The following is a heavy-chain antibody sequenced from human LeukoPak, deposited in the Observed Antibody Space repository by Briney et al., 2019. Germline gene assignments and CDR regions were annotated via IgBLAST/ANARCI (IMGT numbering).Heavy chain of an antibody. CDR3: ARAGSGRSPDWFDP. D-gene: IGHD1-26*01. V-gene: IGHV3-48*03. CDR2: ISSSGSTI. Sequence: SGGSLRLSCAASGFTVSSNYMNWVRQAPGKGLEWVSYISSSGSTIYYADSVKGRFTISRDNAKNSLYLQMNSLRAEDTAVYYCARAGSGRSPDWFDPWGQGTLVTVS. CDR1: GFTVSSNY. J-gene: IGHJ5*02.